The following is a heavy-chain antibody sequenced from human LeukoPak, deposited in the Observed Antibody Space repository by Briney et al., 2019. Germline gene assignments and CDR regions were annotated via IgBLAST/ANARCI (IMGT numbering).Heavy chain of an antibody. V-gene: IGHV3-9*01. CDR3: ARASASKRPGKIVGATDFYYYYYMDV. Sequence: PGGSLRLSCAASGFTFDDYAMHWVRQAPGKGLEWVSGISWNSGSIGYADSVKGRFTISRDNAKNSLYLQMNSLRAEDTAVYYCARASASKRPGKIVGATDFYYYYYMDVWGKGTTVTVSS. D-gene: IGHD1-26*01. CDR2: ISWNSGSI. J-gene: IGHJ6*03. CDR1: GFTFDDYA.